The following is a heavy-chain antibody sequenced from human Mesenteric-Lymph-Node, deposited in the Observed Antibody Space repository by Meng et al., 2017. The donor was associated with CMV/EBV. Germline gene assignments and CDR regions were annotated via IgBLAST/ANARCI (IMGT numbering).Heavy chain of an antibody. J-gene: IGHJ2*01. CDR3: ARDPRPIRFLGSPPNWYFDL. Sequence: ASVKVSCKASAYTFTGYYMDWVRQAPGQGLEWVEWINPNSGGTNYPQRFQGRVTMTRDTSISTAYMELSRLSSDDTAVYYCARDPRPIRFLGSPPNWYFDLWGRGTLVTVSS. CDR2: INPNSGGT. CDR1: AYTFTGYY. V-gene: IGHV1-2*02. D-gene: IGHD3-3*01.